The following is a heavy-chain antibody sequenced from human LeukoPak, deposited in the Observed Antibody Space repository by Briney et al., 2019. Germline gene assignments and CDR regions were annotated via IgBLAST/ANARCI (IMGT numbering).Heavy chain of an antibody. Sequence: GESLKISCEGSGYTFTDYWIGWVRQMPGKGLEWMGIIYCDGSKTIYSPSFQSQVTISVDKSVNTAYLQWSSLKASDTAIYFCARRAELGMRWFDPWGQGTLVTVLS. J-gene: IGHJ5*02. CDR1: GYTFTDYW. CDR2: IYCDGSKT. V-gene: IGHV5-51*01. D-gene: IGHD7-27*01. CDR3: ARRAELGMRWFDP.